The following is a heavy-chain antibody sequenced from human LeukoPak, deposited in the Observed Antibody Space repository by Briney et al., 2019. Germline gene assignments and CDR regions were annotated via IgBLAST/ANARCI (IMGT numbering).Heavy chain of an antibody. CDR1: GGSFSGYY. Sequence: SETLSLTCAVYGGSFSGYYWSWIRQPPGKGLEWIGEINHSGSTNYNPSLKSRVTISVDTSKNQFSLKLSAVTAADTAVYYCARGGGIAAAGGWFDPWGQGTLVTVSS. CDR2: INHSGST. D-gene: IGHD6-13*01. J-gene: IGHJ5*02. V-gene: IGHV4-34*01. CDR3: ARGGGIAAAGGWFDP.